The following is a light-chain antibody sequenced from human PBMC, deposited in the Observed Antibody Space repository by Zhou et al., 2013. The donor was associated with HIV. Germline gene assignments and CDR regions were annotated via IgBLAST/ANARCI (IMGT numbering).Light chain of an antibody. CDR2: GAS. V-gene: IGKV3-20*01. Sequence: EIVLTQSPGTLSLSPGERATLSCRASQSVGSNYLAWYQQKPGQTPRLLIYGASSRATGIPDRFSGSGSGTDSTLTISRLEPEDFAVYYCQQYGSSPPVTFGPGTKVDIK. CDR1: QSVGSNY. CDR3: QQYGSSPPVT. J-gene: IGKJ3*01.